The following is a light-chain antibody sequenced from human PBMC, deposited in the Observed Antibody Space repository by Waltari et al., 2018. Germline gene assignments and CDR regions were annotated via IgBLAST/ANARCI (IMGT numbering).Light chain of an antibody. CDR2: DVS. Sequence: QSALTQPASVSGSPGQSITISCTGTNSDVGGYDYVFWYQQHPGKAPTLIIYDVSNRPSGVSNRFSGSKSGNTASLTISGLQAEDEADYYCNSYTSSSTRVFGGGTKLTVL. CDR3: NSYTSSSTRV. V-gene: IGLV2-14*03. J-gene: IGLJ2*01. CDR1: NSDVGGYDY.